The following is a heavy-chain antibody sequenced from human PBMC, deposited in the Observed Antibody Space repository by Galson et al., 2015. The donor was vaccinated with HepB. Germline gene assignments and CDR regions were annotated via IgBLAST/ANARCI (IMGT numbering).Heavy chain of an antibody. D-gene: IGHD3-10*01. CDR1: GGPTSSHS. V-gene: IGHV4-59*11. Sequence: ETLSLTSNVLGGPTSSHSWSWIRHPPGKGLEWVGAIYSCGGVTYHPSSKGRVSISVERSRRRCSLQLTSVTAADTAMYFCAKAGRYRGYVRFDPWGPGIRVTVSS. CDR3: AKAGRYRGYVRFDP. J-gene: IGHJ5*02. CDR2: IYSCGGV.